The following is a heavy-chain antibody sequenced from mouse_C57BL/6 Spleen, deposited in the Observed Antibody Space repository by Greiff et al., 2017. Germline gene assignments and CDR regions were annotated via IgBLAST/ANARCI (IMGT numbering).Heavy chain of an antibody. V-gene: IGHV1-53*01. CDR1: GYTFTSYW. D-gene: IGHD1-1*01. CDR2: INPSNGGT. CDR3: ARYFITTVVRYFDV. Sequence: QVQLQQPGTELVKPGASVKLSCKASGYTFTSYWLHWVKQRPGQGLEWIGNINPSNGGTNYNEKFKSKATLTVDKSSSPAYMQLSSLTSEDSAVYYCARYFITTVVRYFDVWGTGTTVTVSS. J-gene: IGHJ1*03.